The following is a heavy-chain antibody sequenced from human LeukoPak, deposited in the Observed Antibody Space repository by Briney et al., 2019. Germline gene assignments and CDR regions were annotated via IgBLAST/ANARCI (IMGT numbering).Heavy chain of an antibody. CDR2: ISAYNGNT. CDR3: ARVGGLQDDWFDP. V-gene: IGHV1-18*04. D-gene: IGHD3-16*01. J-gene: IGHJ5*02. Sequence: GESLKISCKGSGYSFTSYWIGWVRQAPGQGLEWMGWISAYNGNTNYAQKLQGRVTMTTDTSTSTAYMELRSLRSDDTAVYYCARVGGLQDDWFDPWGQGTLVTVSS. CDR1: GYSFTSYW.